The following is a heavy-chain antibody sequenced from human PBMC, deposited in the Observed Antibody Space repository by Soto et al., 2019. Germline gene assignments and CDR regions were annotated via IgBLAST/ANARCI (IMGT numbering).Heavy chain of an antibody. V-gene: IGHV3-33*01. CDR1: GFIFISYG. Sequence: GGSLRLSCAASGFIFISYGMHWARQAPGKGLEWVAVIWYDGSNKYYADSVKGRFTISRDNSKNTLYLQMNSLRAEDTAVYYCARDRPYRSAFDIWGQGTMVTVS. CDR2: IWYDGSNK. J-gene: IGHJ3*02. D-gene: IGHD1-26*01. CDR3: ARDRPYRSAFDI.